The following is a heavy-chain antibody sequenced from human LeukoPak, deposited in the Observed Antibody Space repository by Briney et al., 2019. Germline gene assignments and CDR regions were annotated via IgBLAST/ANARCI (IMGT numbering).Heavy chain of an antibody. Sequence: PGGSLRLSCAASGFTFSSYGMHWVRQAPGKGLERVAFIRYDGSNKYYADSVKCRFTISRDNSKNTLYLQMNSLRAEDTAVYYCAKEGPTIFLGHMDVWGKGTTVTISS. CDR1: GFTFSSYG. V-gene: IGHV3-30*02. CDR2: IRYDGSNK. J-gene: IGHJ6*03. CDR3: AKEGPTIFLGHMDV. D-gene: IGHD3-9*01.